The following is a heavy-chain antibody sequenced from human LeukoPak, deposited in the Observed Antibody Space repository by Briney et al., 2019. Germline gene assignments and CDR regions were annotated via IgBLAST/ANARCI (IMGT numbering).Heavy chain of an antibody. CDR3: GITIFGVVTMDV. CDR2: IYHSGST. CDR1: GGSISSSNW. J-gene: IGHJ6*04. Sequence: PSETLSLTCAVSGGSISSSNWWSWIRQPPGKGLEWIGEIYHSGSTNYNPSLKSRVTISVDKSKTQFSLKLSSVTAADTAVYYCGITIFGVVTMDVWGKGTTVTVSS. V-gene: IGHV4-4*02. D-gene: IGHD3-3*01.